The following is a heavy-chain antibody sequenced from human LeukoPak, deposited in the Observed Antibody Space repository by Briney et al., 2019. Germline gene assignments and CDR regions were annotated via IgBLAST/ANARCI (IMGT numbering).Heavy chain of an antibody. CDR2: IYTSGST. J-gene: IGHJ4*02. D-gene: IGHD6-13*01. CDR3: ARESRYISSWYTDY. Sequence: SETLSLTCTVSGGSISSYYWSWIRQPAGKGLEWIGRIYTSGSTNYNPSLKSRVTMSVDTSKNQFSLKLSSVTAADTAVYYCARESRYISSWYTDYWGQGTLVTVSS. V-gene: IGHV4-4*07. CDR1: GGSISSYY.